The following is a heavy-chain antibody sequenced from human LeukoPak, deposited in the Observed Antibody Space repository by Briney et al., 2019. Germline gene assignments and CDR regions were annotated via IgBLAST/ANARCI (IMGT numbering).Heavy chain of an antibody. Sequence: GGSLRLSCAASGFTFSSYSMNWVRQAPGKGLERVSSISSSSSYIYYADSVKGRFTISRDNAKNSLYLQMNSLRAEDTAVYYCASDLRTYYYGSGSYSPGAFDYWGQGTLVTVSS. D-gene: IGHD3-10*01. CDR1: GFTFSSYS. V-gene: IGHV3-21*01. CDR2: ISSSSSYI. CDR3: ASDLRTYYYGSGSYSPGAFDY. J-gene: IGHJ4*02.